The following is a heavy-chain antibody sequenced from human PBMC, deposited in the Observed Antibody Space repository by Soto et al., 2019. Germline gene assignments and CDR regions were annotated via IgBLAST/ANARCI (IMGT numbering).Heavy chain of an antibody. CDR1: GFNFSRYW. J-gene: IGHJ6*02. CDR2: INSDGSRT. V-gene: IGHV3-74*01. CDR3: ARDLSSCSSARCYSYYYGMDV. Sequence: EVQLVESGGGLVQPGGSLRLSCSASGFNFSRYWTHWVRQVPGRGLVWVSHINSDGSRTTYADSVKGRFTISRDNAKNTLYLQMNSLRAEDTAVYYCARDLSSCSSARCYSYYYGMDVWGQGPTVTV. D-gene: IGHD2-2*01.